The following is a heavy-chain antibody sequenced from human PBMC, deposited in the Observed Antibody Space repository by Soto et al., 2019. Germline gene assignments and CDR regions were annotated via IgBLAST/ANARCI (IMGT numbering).Heavy chain of an antibody. CDR3: ARDGGLGY. CDR2: ISYDGSNK. J-gene: IGHJ4*02. D-gene: IGHD2-15*01. Sequence: QVQLVESGGGVVQPGRSLRLSCAASGLTFSSYAMHWVRQAPGKGLEWVAVISYDGSNKYYADSVKGRFTISRDNSKNTLYLQMNSLRAEDTAVYYCARDGGLGYWGQGTLVTVSS. V-gene: IGHV3-30-3*01. CDR1: GLTFSSYA.